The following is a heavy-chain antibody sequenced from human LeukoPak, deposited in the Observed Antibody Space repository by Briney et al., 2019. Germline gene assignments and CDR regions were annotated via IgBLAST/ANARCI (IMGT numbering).Heavy chain of an antibody. D-gene: IGHD6-13*01. CDR3: ARTSSWYAGAWFDS. CDR2: IYFSGAP. V-gene: IGHV4-39*01. J-gene: IGHJ5*01. Sequence: SETLSLTCTVSRGSIRTADYYWAWVRQPPGEGLEWLGSIYFSGAPYFNPSLKSRVAVSIDTSKNQFSLKVTSVNASDTAVYFCARTSSWYAGAWFDSWGQGTLVTVSS. CDR1: RGSIRTADYY.